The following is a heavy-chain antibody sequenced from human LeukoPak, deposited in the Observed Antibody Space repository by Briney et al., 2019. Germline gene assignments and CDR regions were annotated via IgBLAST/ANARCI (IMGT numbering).Heavy chain of an antibody. CDR3: ARDTTTLLAFDY. V-gene: IGHV3-33*01. CDR1: GFTFSRYG. CDR2: IWHDGSNN. J-gene: IGHJ4*02. D-gene: IGHD1-14*01. Sequence: GGSLRLSCAASGFTFSRYGMHWVRQAPGKGLEWVAVIWHDGSNNDYGDSVKGRFTISRDNSKNTVYLQMNSLRAEDTAVYYCARDTTTLLAFDYWGQGTPVTVSS.